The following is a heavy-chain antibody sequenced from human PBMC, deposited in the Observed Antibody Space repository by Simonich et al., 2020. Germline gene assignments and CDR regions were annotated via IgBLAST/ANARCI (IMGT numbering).Heavy chain of an antibody. V-gene: IGHV4-59*08. D-gene: IGHD5-12*01. CDR3: ARHDRWLQFYFDY. CDR2: SYYRGRT. CDR1: GGSISSYY. Sequence: QVQLQESGPGLVKPSETLSLTYTVSGGSISSYYWSWIRQPPGKGLEWIGYSYYRGRTNNNPPRKRRVTISVDTSKNQFSLKLSSVTAADTAVYYCARHDRWLQFYFDYWGQGTLVTVSS. J-gene: IGHJ4*02.